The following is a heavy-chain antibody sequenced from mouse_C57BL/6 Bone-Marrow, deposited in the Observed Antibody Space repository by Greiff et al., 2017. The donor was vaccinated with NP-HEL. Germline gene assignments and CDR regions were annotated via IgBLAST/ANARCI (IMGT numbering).Heavy chain of an antibody. CDR2: IYPRDGST. CDR3: ARRGDVGPYAMDY. V-gene: IGHV1-78*01. CDR1: GYTFTDHT. J-gene: IGHJ4*01. Sequence: VMLVESDAELVKPGASVKISCKVSGYTFTDHTIHWMKQRPEQGLEWIGYIYPRDGSTKYNEKFKGKATLTADKSSSTAYMQLNSLTSEDSAVYFCARRGDVGPYAMDYWGQGTSVTVSS.